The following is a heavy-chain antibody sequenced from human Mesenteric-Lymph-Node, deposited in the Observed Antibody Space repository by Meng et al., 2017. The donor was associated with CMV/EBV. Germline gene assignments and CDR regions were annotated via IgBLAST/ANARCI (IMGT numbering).Heavy chain of an antibody. CDR1: GFTFGSHN. V-gene: IGHV3-48*04. CDR3: ARDAQAIGTYATLDY. J-gene: IGHJ4*02. D-gene: IGHD1-26*01. CDR2: ISSETI. Sequence: GESLKISCTASGFTFGSHNMNWVRQAPGKGLECISYISSETISYTDSVKGRFTNSRDNAKNSLYLQMTSLRAEDTAVYYCARDAQAIGTYATLDYWGQGALVTVSS.